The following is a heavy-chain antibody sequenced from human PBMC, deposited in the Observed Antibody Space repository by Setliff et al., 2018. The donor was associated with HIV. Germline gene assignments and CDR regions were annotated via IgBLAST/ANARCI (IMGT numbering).Heavy chain of an antibody. V-gene: IGHV5-51*01. D-gene: IGHD3-22*01. CDR1: GYSFTNYW. CDR3: ARGPHYYDSSGYFNY. J-gene: IGHJ4*02. CDR2: IYPGDSDT. Sequence: GESLKISCKGSGYSFTNYWIGWVRQMPGRGLEWMGIIYPGDSDTRYSPSFQGQVTISADKSISTAYLQWSSLKASDTAMYYCARGPHYYDSSGYFNYWGQGTLVTVSS.